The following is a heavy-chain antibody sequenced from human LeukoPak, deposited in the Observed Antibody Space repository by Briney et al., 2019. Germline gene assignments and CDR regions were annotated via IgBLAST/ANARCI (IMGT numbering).Heavy chain of an antibody. V-gene: IGHV1-8*03. CDR2: MNPNSGNT. D-gene: IGHD3-3*01. Sequence: GASVKVSCKASGYTFTSYDINWVRQATRQGLEWMGWMNPNSGNTGYAQKFQGRVTITRSTSISTAYMELSSLRSEDTAVYYCAKDPRVATQRITIYYYYYMDVWGKGTTVTVSS. J-gene: IGHJ6*03. CDR3: AKDPRVATQRITIYYYYYMDV. CDR1: GYTFTSYD.